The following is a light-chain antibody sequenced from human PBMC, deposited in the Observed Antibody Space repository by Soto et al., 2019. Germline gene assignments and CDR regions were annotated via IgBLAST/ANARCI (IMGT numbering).Light chain of an antibody. CDR3: QHDYNLLT. CDR1: QSVSLS. Sequence: EIVLTQSPATLSVSLGHSATLSCRASQSVSLSLAWYQMRPGQPPRLLIYGASTRATDIPARFSGSGSGTDFTLTVSSLQPEDFAVYYCQHDYNLLTFGGGTKVDNK. J-gene: IGKJ4*01. V-gene: IGKV3-15*01. CDR2: GAS.